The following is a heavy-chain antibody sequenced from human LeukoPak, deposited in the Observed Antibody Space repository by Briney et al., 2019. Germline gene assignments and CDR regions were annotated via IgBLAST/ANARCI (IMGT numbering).Heavy chain of an antibody. J-gene: IGHJ5*02. CDR2: INWNGGSR. V-gene: IGHV3-20*01. CDR1: GFKFDDYG. CDR3: ARDRCSSTSCYNTPNWFDP. D-gene: IGHD2-2*02. Sequence: PGGSLRLSCAASGFKFDDYGMSWVRQVPGKRLEWVSGINWNGGSRGYADSVKGRFTISRDNAKNSVYLQMNSLRSEDTAFYHCARDRCSSTSCYNTPNWFDPWGQGTLVTVSS.